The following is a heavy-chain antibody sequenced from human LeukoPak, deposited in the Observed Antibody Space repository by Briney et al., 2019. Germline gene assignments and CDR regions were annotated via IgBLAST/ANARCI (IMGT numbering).Heavy chain of an antibody. CDR3: AKYIGVPHTPFPRHYMGV. CDR1: GGSISSYF. D-gene: IGHD6-19*01. J-gene: IGHJ6*03. Sequence: SETLSLTCTVSGGSISSYFWSWIRQPPGKGLEWIGYIYSSGNTNYNPSLKSRVTISVDRSKNQFSLKLSSVTAADSAIYYCAKYIGVPHTPFPRHYMGVWGTGTTVTVSS. CDR2: IYSSGNT. V-gene: IGHV4-59*01.